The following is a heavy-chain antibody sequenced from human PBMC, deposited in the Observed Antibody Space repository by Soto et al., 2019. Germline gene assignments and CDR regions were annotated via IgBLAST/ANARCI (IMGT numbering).Heavy chain of an antibody. Sequence: SDTLSLTCTVSGSSISSGGYYWSWIRQHPGKGLEWIGYIYYSGSTYYNPSLKSRVTISEDTSKNQFSLKLISVTAAVTAVYYCAGSDYYDTSGYYYRVDYWGQGTLVTVS. CDR3: AGSDYYDTSGYYYRVDY. D-gene: IGHD3-22*01. V-gene: IGHV4-31*03. CDR1: GSSISSGGYY. CDR2: IYYSGST. J-gene: IGHJ4*02.